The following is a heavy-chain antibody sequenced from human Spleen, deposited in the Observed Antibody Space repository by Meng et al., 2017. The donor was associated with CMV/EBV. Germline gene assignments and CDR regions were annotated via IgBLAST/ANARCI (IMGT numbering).Heavy chain of an antibody. J-gene: IGHJ6*02. V-gene: IGHV4-34*01. D-gene: IGHD5-24*01. CDR1: GGSFSGYY. CDR3: VTKTWLQQEPYYGLDV. CDR2: INHSGGI. Sequence: SETLSLTCAVYGGSFSGYYWSWIRQPAGKGLEWIGEINHSGGINYNPFLKSRVTISVDASKNQFSLKLSSVTAADTALYYCVTKTWLQQEPYYGLDVWGQGTTVTVSS.